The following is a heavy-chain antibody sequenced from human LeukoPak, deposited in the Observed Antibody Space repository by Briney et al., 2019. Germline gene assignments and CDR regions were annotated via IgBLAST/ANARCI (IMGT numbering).Heavy chain of an antibody. Sequence: GGSLRLSCAASGFTFSDYYMSWIRQAPGKGLEWVSYISSSGSTIYYADSVKGRFTISRDNSKNTLYLQMNSLRAEDTAVYYCAKVPLHSGSYVYDYWGQGTLVTVSS. J-gene: IGHJ4*02. D-gene: IGHD1-26*01. V-gene: IGHV3-11*01. CDR1: GFTFSDYY. CDR3: AKVPLHSGSYVYDY. CDR2: ISSSGSTI.